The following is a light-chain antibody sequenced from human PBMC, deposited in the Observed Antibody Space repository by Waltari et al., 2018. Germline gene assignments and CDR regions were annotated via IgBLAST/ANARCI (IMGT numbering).Light chain of an antibody. J-gene: IGKJ1*01. CDR2: GAS. CDR3: QQHNDWPPWT. Sequence: EIILMHSPATLSLSPGERATLSCRASQNVNSNLAWYQQKPGQAPRLLIYGASIRATGIPARFSGSGSGTQFTLTINSLQSEDSAVYFCQQHNDWPPWTFGQGTKVELK. CDR1: QNVNSN. V-gene: IGKV3-15*01.